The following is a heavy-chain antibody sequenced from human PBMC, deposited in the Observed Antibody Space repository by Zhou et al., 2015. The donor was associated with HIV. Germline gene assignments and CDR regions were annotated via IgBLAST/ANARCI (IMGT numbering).Heavy chain of an antibody. J-gene: IGHJ6*03. CDR1: GFPFSSFA. Sequence: DVQLLESGGRLGAAGGGSLKVSCAASGFPFSSFAMSWVRQAPGKGLEWLSSVYGGGNGPYYADSVKGRFTISRDNSNNMLFLQMTSLRVEDTAVYYCAKMRGMVHYNYLMDVWGRGTTVIVSS. V-gene: IGHV3-23*03. D-gene: IGHD2-8*01. CDR3: AKMRGMVHYNYLMDV. CDR2: VYGGGNGP.